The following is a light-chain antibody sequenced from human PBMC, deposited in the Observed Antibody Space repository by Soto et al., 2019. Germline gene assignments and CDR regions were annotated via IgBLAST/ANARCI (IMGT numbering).Light chain of an antibody. J-gene: IGKJ5*01. CDR3: QQRSNWPPLIS. V-gene: IGKV1-9*01. CDR1: QSVSTY. Sequence: GERATRSCRASQSVSTYVAWYQQKPGKAPKLLIYAASTLQSGVPSRFSGSGSGTDFTLTISSLEPEDFAVYYCQQRSNWPPLISFGQGTRLEIK. CDR2: AAS.